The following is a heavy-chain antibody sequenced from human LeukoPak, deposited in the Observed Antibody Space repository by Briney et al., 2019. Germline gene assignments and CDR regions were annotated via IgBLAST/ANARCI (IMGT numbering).Heavy chain of an antibody. J-gene: IGHJ5*02. V-gene: IGHV4-59*01. CDR1: GGSISSYY. D-gene: IGHD1-26*01. Sequence: SETLSLTCTVSGGSISSYYWSWIRQPPGKGLEWIGYIYYSGSTNYNPSLKSRVTISVDTSKNQFSLKLSSVTAADTAVYYCARSRDQGRDDPXGQGTLVTVSS. CDR2: IYYSGST. CDR3: ARSRDQGRDDP.